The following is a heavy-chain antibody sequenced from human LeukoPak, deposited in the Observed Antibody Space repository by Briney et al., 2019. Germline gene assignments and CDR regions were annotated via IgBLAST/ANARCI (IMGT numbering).Heavy chain of an antibody. CDR2: IYYSGST. D-gene: IGHD6-13*01. Sequence: SETLSLTCTVSGGSISSYYWSWIRQPPGKGLEWIGYIYYSGSTNYNPSLKSRVTISVDTSKNQFSLELSSVTAADTAVYYCARRSYSSSRGYYFDYWGQGTLVTVSS. V-gene: IGHV4-59*08. J-gene: IGHJ4*02. CDR1: GGSISSYY. CDR3: ARRSYSSSRGYYFDY.